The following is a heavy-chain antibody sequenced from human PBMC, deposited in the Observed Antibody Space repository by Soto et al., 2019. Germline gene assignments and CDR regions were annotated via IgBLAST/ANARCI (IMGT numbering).Heavy chain of an antibody. CDR2: INAGNGNT. CDR3: ARDLLLGSGWSANWFDP. Sequence: ASVKVSCKASGYTFTSYAMHWVRQAPGQRREWMGWINAGNGNTKYSQKFQGRITITRDTSASTAYMELSSLRSEDTAVYYCARDLLLGSGWSANWFDPWGQGXLVTVSS. D-gene: IGHD6-19*01. CDR1: GYTFTSYA. J-gene: IGHJ5*02. V-gene: IGHV1-3*01.